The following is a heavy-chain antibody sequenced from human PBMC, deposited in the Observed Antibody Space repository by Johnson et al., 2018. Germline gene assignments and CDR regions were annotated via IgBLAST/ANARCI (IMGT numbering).Heavy chain of an antibody. V-gene: IGHV3-30*03. Sequence: QVQLVQSGGGVVQPGRSLRLSCAASGFTFSSYGMHWVRQAPGKGLERVAVISYDGSNKYYVDSVKGRFTISRDNAKNSLYLQMNRRRAEDTAVYYCARDGMATNYYYYYGMDVWGQGTTVTVSS. CDR3: ARDGMATNYYYYYGMDV. CDR2: ISYDGSNK. J-gene: IGHJ6*02. CDR1: GFTFSSYG. D-gene: IGHD5-24*01.